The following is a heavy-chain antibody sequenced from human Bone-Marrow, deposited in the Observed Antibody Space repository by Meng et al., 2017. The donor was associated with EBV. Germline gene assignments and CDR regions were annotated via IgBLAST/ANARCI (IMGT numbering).Heavy chain of an antibody. Sequence: QVRLVQSGSEVKKPGASVKVSCKASAYTLTGYYMHWVRQAPGQGLEWMGRINPNSGGTNYAQKFQGRVTMTRDTSISTAYMELSRLRSDDTAVYYCARDLVRGVYNWFDPWGQGTLVTVSS. CDR2: INPNSGGT. V-gene: IGHV1-2*06. D-gene: IGHD3-10*01. J-gene: IGHJ5*02. CDR1: AYTLTGYY. CDR3: ARDLVRGVYNWFDP.